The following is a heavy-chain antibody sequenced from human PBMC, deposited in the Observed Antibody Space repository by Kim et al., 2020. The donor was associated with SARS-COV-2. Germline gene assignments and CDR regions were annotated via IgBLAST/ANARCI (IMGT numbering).Heavy chain of an antibody. J-gene: IGHJ4*01. D-gene: IGHD3-22*01. CDR2: ISGGGDDT. CDR3: AKGDCDSSKCYTTDH. CDR1: GFTFNNFA. V-gene: IGHV3-23*01. Sequence: GGSLRLSCAASGFTFNNFAMNWVRQAPGKGPEWVSVISGGGDDTQFAESVKGRFTVSRDNSKNTLYLQMNNVGAEDTAVYYCAKGDCDSSKCYTTDHWG.